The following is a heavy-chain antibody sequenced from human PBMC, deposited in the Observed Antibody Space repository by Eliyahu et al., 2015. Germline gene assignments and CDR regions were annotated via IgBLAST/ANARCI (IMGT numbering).Heavy chain of an antibody. CDR1: AGSMNSHY. J-gene: IGHJ4*02. Sequence: QVQLQESGPGLVKPSETLSLTCTVSAGSMNSHYWSWIRQPPGKGLEWIGYIYYSGSTNYNPSLKSRVTISVDTSKNQFSLKLSSVSAADTAVYYCARGLYVSNGHYYDYWGQGTLVTVSS. D-gene: IGHD3-22*01. CDR3: ARGLYVSNGHYYDY. V-gene: IGHV4-59*11. CDR2: IYYSGST.